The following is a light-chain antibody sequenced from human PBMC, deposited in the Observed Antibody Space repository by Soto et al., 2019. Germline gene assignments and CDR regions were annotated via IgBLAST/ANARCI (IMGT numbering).Light chain of an antibody. Sequence: QSALTQPASVSGSPGQSITISCTGTSSDVGGYNYVSWYQPHPGKAPNLMIYDVSDRPSGVSNRFSGSKSGNTASLTISGLQAEDEADYYCSSYTSSSTPVVGGGTKLTVL. CDR3: SSYTSSSTPV. CDR1: SSDVGGYNY. CDR2: DVS. V-gene: IGLV2-14*01. J-gene: IGLJ2*01.